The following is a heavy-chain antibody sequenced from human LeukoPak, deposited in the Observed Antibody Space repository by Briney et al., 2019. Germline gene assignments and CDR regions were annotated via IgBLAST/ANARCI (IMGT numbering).Heavy chain of an antibody. Sequence: GASVKVSCKASGYTFTGYYMHWVRQAPGQGLEWMGWINPNSGGTNYAQKFQGWVTMTRDTSISTAYMELSRLRSDDTAVYYCAREYSCSSPSFDPWGQGTLVTVSS. CDR3: AREYSCSSPSFDP. D-gene: IGHD6-13*01. V-gene: IGHV1-2*04. J-gene: IGHJ5*02. CDR2: INPNSGGT. CDR1: GYTFTGYY.